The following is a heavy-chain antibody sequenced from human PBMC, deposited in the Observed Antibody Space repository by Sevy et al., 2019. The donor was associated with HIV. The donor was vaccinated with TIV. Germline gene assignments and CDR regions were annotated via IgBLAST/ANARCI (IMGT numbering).Heavy chain of an antibody. CDR2: ISSSSSYI. J-gene: IGHJ3*02. CDR1: GFTFSSYS. Sequence: GGSLRLSCAASGFTFSSYSMNWVRQAPGKGLEWVSSISSSSSYIYYADSVKGRFTISRDNAKNSLYLQMNSLRAEDTAVYYCARDPTDSNAFDIWGQGTMVTVSS. D-gene: IGHD3-3*01. V-gene: IGHV3-21*01. CDR3: ARDPTDSNAFDI.